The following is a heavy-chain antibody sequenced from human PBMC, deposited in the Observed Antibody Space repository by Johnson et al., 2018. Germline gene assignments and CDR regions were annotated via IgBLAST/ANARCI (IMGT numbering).Heavy chain of an antibody. Sequence: VQLVESGGGLIQPGGSLRLSCAASGFTVSASYMSWVRQAPGRGLEWVSAIYIDGSTYYAASVKGRFTIPRDNSVNTLYLKMNSLRAEDAAVYYCARSRGDPRGGGLTGDCQHWGQGTLVTVSS. CDR1: GFTVSASY. V-gene: IGHV3-53*01. D-gene: IGHD7-27*01. CDR2: IYIDGST. J-gene: IGHJ1*01. CDR3: ARSRGDPRGGGLTGDCQH.